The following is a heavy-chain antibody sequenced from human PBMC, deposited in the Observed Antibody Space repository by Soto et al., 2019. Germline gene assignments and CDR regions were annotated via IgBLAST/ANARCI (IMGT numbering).Heavy chain of an antibody. J-gene: IGHJ4*02. V-gene: IGHV4-59*01. CDR2: IYYSGST. D-gene: IGHD3-10*01. Sequence: PSETLSLTCTVSGGSISSYYWSWTRQPPGKGLEWIGYIYYSGSTNYNPSLKSRVTISVDTSKNQFSLKLSSVTAADTAVYYCARDLIWFGESSGFDYWGQGTLVTVS. CDR3: ARDLIWFGESSGFDY. CDR1: GGSISSYY.